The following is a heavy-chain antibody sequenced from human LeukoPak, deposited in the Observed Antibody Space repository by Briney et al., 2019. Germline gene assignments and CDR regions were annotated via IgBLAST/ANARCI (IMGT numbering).Heavy chain of an antibody. CDR3: ATVMPSIDY. D-gene: IGHD2-2*01. V-gene: IGHV4-34*01. Sequence: SETLSLTCAVYGGSFSGYYWSWIRQPPGKGLEWIGEINHSGNINYNPSLKSRVTISVDKSKNQFSLKLSSVTAADTAVYYCATVMPSIDYWGQGTLVTVSS. J-gene: IGHJ4*02. CDR2: INHSGNI. CDR1: GGSFSGYY.